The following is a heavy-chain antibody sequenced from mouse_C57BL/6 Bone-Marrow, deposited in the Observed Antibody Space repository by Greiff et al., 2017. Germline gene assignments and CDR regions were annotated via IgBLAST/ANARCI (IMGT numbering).Heavy chain of an antibody. J-gene: IGHJ3*01. CDR2: INPGSGGT. D-gene: IGHD4-1*01. CDR3: ARSKNWDSWFAY. Sequence: VQLQQSGAELVRPGTSVKVSCKASGYSFTNYLIEWVKQRPGQGLEWIGVINPGSGGTNYNEKFKGKATLPADKSSSSAYMPISSLTSEDSAVYFCARSKNWDSWFAYWVQGTLVTVSA. CDR1: GYSFTNYL. V-gene: IGHV1-54*01.